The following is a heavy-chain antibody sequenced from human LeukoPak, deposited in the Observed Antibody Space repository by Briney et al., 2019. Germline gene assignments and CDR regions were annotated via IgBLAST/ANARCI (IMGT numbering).Heavy chain of an antibody. CDR3: ETIAPGDFFDS. V-gene: IGHV1-24*01. J-gene: IGHJ4*02. CDR1: GSTLTEFS. D-gene: IGHD7-27*01. Sequence: PGASVKVSFKVSGSTLTEFSIHLVRQAPGKGVEGMGGFVPEDDETIYAQRFQGRITLTEDTSTDTAYMKLRSLRSEDTAMYYFETIAPGDFFDSWGQGTLVTVSS. CDR2: FVPEDDET.